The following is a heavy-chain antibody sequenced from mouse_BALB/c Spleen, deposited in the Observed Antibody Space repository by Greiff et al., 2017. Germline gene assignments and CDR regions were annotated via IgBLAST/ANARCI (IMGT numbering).Heavy chain of an antibody. J-gene: IGHJ4*01. CDR3: ARSYYGNLYYYAMDY. CDR2: IWSGGST. CDR1: GFSLTSYG. Sequence: VQLQESGPGLVQPSQSLSITCTVSGFSLTSYGVHWVRQSPGKGLEWLGVIWSGGSTDYNAAFISRLSISKDNSKSQVFFKMNSLQANDTAIYYCARSYYGNLYYYAMDYWGQGTSVTVSS. V-gene: IGHV2-2*02. D-gene: IGHD2-1*01.